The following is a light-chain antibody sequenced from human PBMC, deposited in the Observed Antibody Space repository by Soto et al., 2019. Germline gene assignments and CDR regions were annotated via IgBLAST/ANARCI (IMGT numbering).Light chain of an antibody. Sequence: EIVLTQSPGTLSLSPGERATLSCRASQSVSSSYLAWYQQKPGQAPRLLIYGASSRATGIPDRFSGSGSGTDFTLTISSLEPEDFAVYYCQQYDKWPPSNTFGQGTKVDIK. V-gene: IGKV3-20*01. CDR1: QSVSSSY. CDR2: GAS. J-gene: IGKJ2*01. CDR3: QQYDKWPPSNT.